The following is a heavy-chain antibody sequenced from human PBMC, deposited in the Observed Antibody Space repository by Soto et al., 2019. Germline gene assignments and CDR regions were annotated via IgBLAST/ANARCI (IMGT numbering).Heavy chain of an antibody. J-gene: IGHJ6*02. Sequence: GGSLRLSCAASGFTFSSYAMHWVRQAPGKGLEWVAVISYDGSNKYYADSVKGRFTISRDNSKNTLYLQMNSLRAEDTAVYYCARGRYSSSWYRRDYYGMDVWGQGTTVTVSS. V-gene: IGHV3-30-3*01. CDR3: ARGRYSSSWYRRDYYGMDV. CDR2: ISYDGSNK. D-gene: IGHD6-13*01. CDR1: GFTFSSYA.